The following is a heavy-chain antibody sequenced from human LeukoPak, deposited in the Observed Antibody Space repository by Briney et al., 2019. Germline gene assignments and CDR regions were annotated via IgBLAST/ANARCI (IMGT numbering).Heavy chain of an antibody. D-gene: IGHD6-13*01. Sequence: PSETLSLTCTVSGGSISSSSYYWGWIRQPPGKGLEWIGSIYYSGSTYYNPSLKSRVTISVDTSKNQFSLKLSSVTAADTAVYYCARGGSSWYDYYYYYMDVWGKGTTVTISS. V-gene: IGHV4-39*07. CDR2: IYYSGST. CDR3: ARGGSSWYDYYYYYMDV. J-gene: IGHJ6*03. CDR1: GGSISSSSYY.